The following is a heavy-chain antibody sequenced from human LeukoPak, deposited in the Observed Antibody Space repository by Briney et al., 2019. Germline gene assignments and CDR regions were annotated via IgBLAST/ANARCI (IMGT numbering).Heavy chain of an antibody. V-gene: IGHV4-34*01. J-gene: IGHJ4*02. CDR2: IDHSGST. Sequence: SETLSLTCAVYGGSFSGYYWSWIRQPPGKGLEWIGEIDHSGSTNYNPSLKSRVTISVDTSKNQFSLKLSSVTAADTAVYNCASNYYDSSGYHTPFDYWGQGTLVTVSS. CDR1: GGSFSGYY. D-gene: IGHD3-22*01. CDR3: ASNYYDSSGYHTPFDY.